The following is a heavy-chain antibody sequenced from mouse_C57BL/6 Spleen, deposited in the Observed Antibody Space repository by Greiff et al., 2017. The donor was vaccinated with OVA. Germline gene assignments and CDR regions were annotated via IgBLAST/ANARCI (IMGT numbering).Heavy chain of an antibody. J-gene: IGHJ2*01. D-gene: IGHD4-1*01. CDR2: IHPNSGST. Sequence: VQLQQPGAELVKPGASVKLSCKASGYTFTSYWMHWVKQRPGQGLEWIGMIHPNSGSTNYNEKFKSKATLTVDTSSSTAYMQLSSLTSEASAVYYGARRTGRGEYLDYWGQGTTLTVSS. CDR1: GYTFTSYW. V-gene: IGHV1-64*01. CDR3: ARRTGRGEYLDY.